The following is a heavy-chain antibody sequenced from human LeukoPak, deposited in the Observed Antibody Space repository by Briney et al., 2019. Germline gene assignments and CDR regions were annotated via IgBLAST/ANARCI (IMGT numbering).Heavy chain of an antibody. CDR2: IWYDGSNK. Sequence: GGSLRLSCAASGFTFSSYGMHWVRQAPGKGLEWVAVIWYDGSNKYYADSVKGRFTISRDNSKNTLYLQMNSLRAEDTAVYYCARDFSGSYYGTTDYGMDVWGQGTTVTVSS. V-gene: IGHV3-33*01. CDR1: GFTFSSYG. CDR3: ARDFSGSYYGTTDYGMDV. J-gene: IGHJ6*02. D-gene: IGHD1-26*01.